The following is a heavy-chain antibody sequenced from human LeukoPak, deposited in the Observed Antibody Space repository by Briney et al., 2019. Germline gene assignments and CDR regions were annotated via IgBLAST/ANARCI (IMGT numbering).Heavy chain of an antibody. CDR3: AREFGGGYYYYYYKDV. D-gene: IGHD3-10*01. CDR2: IYHSGST. CDR1: GYSINSGYY. Sequence: SETLSLTCVVSGYSINSGYYWGWIRQPPGKGLEWIGSIYHSGSTYYNPSLKSRVTISVDTSKNQFSLKLSSVTAADTAVYYCAREFGGGYYYYYYKDVWGKGTTVTVSS. J-gene: IGHJ6*03. V-gene: IGHV4-38-2*02.